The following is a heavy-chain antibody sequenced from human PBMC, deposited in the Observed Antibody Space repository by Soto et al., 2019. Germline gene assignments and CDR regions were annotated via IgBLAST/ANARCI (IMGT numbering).Heavy chain of an antibody. Sequence: EVQLLESGGGLVQPGGSLRLSCAASGFTFSSYAMRWVRQAPVKGLEWVSAISGSGGSTYYADSVKGRFTISRDNSKNTRYLQMSSLRAEDTAVYHCARRGSGSYYDYWGQGTLVTVSS. CDR3: ARRGSGSYYDY. D-gene: IGHD1-26*01. CDR1: GFTFSSYA. CDR2: ISGSGGST. J-gene: IGHJ4*02. V-gene: IGHV3-23*01.